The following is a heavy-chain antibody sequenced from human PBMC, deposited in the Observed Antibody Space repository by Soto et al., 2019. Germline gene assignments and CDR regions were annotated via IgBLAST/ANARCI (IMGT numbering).Heavy chain of an antibody. V-gene: IGHV3-21*06. CDR3: ARESEDLTSNFDY. Sequence: EVQLVESGGGLVKPGGSLRLSCAAYGFIFTRYSMNWVRQAPGKGLEWVSSISSTTNYIYYGDSMKGRFTISRDNAKNSLYLEMNSLRAEDTAVYYCARESEDLTSNFDYWGQGTLVTVSS. CDR1: GFIFTRYS. CDR2: ISSTTNYI. J-gene: IGHJ4*02.